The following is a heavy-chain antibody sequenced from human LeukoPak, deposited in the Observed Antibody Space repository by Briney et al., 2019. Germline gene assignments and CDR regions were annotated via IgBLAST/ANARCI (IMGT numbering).Heavy chain of an antibody. CDR3: AKHEYSNSWSPPGYFDL. D-gene: IGHD6-13*01. Sequence: SETLTLPCTVSGGPISSSSYYWGRIRQPPGKGLEWIGRIYYNGRTYYNPSLPSRVTISVDTSKNQISLKQSPVTAADTAVYYCAKHEYSNSWSPPGYFDLWGRGTLITVSS. CDR2: IYYNGRT. CDR1: GGPISSSSYY. J-gene: IGHJ2*01. V-gene: IGHV4-39*07.